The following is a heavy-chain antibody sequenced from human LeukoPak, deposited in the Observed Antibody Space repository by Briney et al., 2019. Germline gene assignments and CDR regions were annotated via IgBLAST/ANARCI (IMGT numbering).Heavy chain of an antibody. D-gene: IGHD1-26*01. CDR2: IIPMFGTV. CDR3: ARDQKVGATPYFGMDV. CDR1: GGAFSSYA. Sequence: SVKVSCKASGGAFSSYAINWVRQAPGQGLEWMGRIIPMFGTVNYEQKFQGRVTIIADKFTSTAYMELSSLRFEYTAMYYCARDQKVGATPYFGMDVWGQGTTVTVSS. J-gene: IGHJ6*02. V-gene: IGHV1-69*06.